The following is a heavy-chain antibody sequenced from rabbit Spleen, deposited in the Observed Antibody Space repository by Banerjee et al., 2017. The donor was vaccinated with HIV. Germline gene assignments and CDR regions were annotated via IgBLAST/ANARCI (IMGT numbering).Heavy chain of an antibody. CDR2: IAGSSSGFT. Sequence: QSLEESGGGLVKPGGTLTLTCKASGFSFSSGYDMCWVRQAPGKGLEWISCIAGSSSGFTYSATWAKGRFTCSKTSSTTVTLQMTSLTVADTATYFCARDTGSSFSSYGMDLWGPGTLVTVS. V-gene: IGHV1S40*01. J-gene: IGHJ6*01. CDR3: ARDTGSSFSSYGMDL. D-gene: IGHD8-1*01. CDR1: GFSFSSGYD.